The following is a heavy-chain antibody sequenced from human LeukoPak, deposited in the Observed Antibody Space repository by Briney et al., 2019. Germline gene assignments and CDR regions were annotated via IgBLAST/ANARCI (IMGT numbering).Heavy chain of an antibody. J-gene: IGHJ5*02. CDR3: ARDEGYCNSTSCYRLFDP. CDR1: GGSFSGYY. CDR2: IYYSGST. D-gene: IGHD2-2*01. V-gene: IGHV4-59*01. Sequence: SETLYFTCAVYGGSFSGYYWSLIRQPPGKGMEWIGYIYYSGSTNYNPSLKSRVTISVDTSKNQFSLKLTSVTAADTAVYYCARDEGYCNSTSCYRLFDPWGQGTQVTVSS.